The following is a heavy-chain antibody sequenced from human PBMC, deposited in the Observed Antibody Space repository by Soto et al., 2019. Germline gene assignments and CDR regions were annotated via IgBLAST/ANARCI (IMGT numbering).Heavy chain of an antibody. CDR2: ISGSGGAT. CDR3: ARGTDEATAMNY. D-gene: IGHD5-12*01. Sequence: GGSLRLSCSSSGFTFSGYVMNWVRQAPGKGLEWVSFISGSGGATYYADSVKGRFTISRDNSKNTLYLQMNSLRAEDTAVYYCARGTDEATAMNYWGQGTLVTVSS. V-gene: IGHV3-23*01. J-gene: IGHJ4*02. CDR1: GFTFSGYV.